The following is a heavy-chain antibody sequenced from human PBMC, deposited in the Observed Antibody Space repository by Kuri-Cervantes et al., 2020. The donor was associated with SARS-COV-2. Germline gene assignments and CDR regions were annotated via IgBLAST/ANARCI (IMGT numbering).Heavy chain of an antibody. CDR2: IIPIFGTA. Sequence: SVKVSCKASGGSFSSYVINWVRQAPGQGLEWMGGIIPIFGTANYAQRFQGRHTITADRSTSTIYMQLSSLRSEDTAIYYCARQERVYCTNAPCRNFFDPWGQGTLVTVSS. CDR3: ARQERVYCTNAPCRNFFDP. J-gene: IGHJ5*02. D-gene: IGHD2-8*01. V-gene: IGHV1-69*06. CDR1: GGSFSSYV.